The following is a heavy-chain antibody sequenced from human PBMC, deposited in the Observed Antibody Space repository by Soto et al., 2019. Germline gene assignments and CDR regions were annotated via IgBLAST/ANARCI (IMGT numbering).Heavy chain of an antibody. CDR2: TYYRSKWYN. V-gene: IGHV6-1*01. CDR3: ARDSDFSWNPKRGVSWFDP. J-gene: IGHJ5*02. D-gene: IGHD1-1*01. CDR1: GDSVSSNSAA. Sequence: SQTLSLTCVISGDSVSSNSAAWNWIRQSPSRGLEWLGRTYYRSKWYNDYAVSVKSRITINPDTSKNQFSLQLNSVTPEDTAVYYCARDSDFSWNPKRGVSWFDPWGQGTLVTVS.